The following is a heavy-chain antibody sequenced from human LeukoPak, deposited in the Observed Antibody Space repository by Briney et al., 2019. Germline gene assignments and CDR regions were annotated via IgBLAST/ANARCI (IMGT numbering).Heavy chain of an antibody. CDR1: GFTFSSYA. CDR3: ARGFGDDSSGYYFYYFDY. CDR2: ISGSGGNT. V-gene: IGHV3-23*01. J-gene: IGHJ4*02. D-gene: IGHD3-22*01. Sequence: GGSLRLSCAASGFTFSSYAMSWVRQAPGKGLEWVSAISGSGGNTHYADSVKGRFTISRDNAKNSLYLQMNSLRAEDTAVYYCARGFGDDSSGYYFYYFDYWGQGTLVTVSS.